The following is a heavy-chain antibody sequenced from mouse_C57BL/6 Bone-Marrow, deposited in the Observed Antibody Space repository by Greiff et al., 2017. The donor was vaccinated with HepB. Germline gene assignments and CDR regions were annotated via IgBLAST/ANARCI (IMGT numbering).Heavy chain of an antibody. CDR2: INPGSGGT. CDR3: ARGWDSRSLY. Sequence: QVQLKQSGAELVRPGTSVKVSCKASGYAFTNYLIEWVKQRPGQGLEWIGVINPGSGGTNYNEKFKGKATLTADKSSSTAYMQLSSLTSEDSAVYFCARGWDSRSLYWGQGTLVTVSA. J-gene: IGHJ3*01. CDR1: GYAFTNYL. D-gene: IGHD3-3*01. V-gene: IGHV1-54*01.